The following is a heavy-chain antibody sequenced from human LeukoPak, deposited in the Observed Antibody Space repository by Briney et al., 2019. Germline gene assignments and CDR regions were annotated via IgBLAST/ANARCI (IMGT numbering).Heavy chain of an antibody. V-gene: IGHV4-39*07. J-gene: IGHJ4*02. CDR3: ARVGPEYSSSSGFDY. Sequence: PSETLSLTCTVSGGSISSSSYYWGWIRQPPGKGLEWIGSIYYSGSTYYNPSLKSRVTISVDTSKNQFSLKLSSVTAADTAVYYCARVGPEYSSSSGFDYWGQGTLVTVSS. CDR1: GGSISSSSYY. CDR2: IYYSGST. D-gene: IGHD6-6*01.